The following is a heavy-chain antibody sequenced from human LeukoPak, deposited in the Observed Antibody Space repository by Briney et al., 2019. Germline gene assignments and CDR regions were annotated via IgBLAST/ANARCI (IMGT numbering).Heavy chain of an antibody. CDR2: ISSSSSYI. Sequence: AGGSLRLSCAASGFTFSSYSMNWVRQAPGKGLEWVSSISSSSSYIYYADSVKGRFTISRDNAKNSLYLQMNSLRAEDTAVYYCARGDNWGFPDRFDPWGQGTVVTVSS. CDR1: GFTFSSYS. CDR3: ARGDNWGFPDRFDP. D-gene: IGHD7-27*01. J-gene: IGHJ5*02. V-gene: IGHV3-21*01.